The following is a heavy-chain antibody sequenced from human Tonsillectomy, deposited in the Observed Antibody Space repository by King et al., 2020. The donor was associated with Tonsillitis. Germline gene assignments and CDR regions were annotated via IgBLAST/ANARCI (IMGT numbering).Heavy chain of an antibody. D-gene: IGHD2-15*01. V-gene: IGHV1-46*01. Sequence: QLVQSGAEVKKPGASVKVSCKASGYTFTSYYMHWVRQAPGQGLEWMGIINPSGGGTSYAQKFQGRVTMTRDTSTSTVYMEMSSLRSEDTAVYYFARACSGGSCEVGAFDIWGQGKMFTVSS. CDR1: GYTFTSYY. J-gene: IGHJ3*02. CDR2: INPSGGGT. CDR3: ARACSGGSCEVGAFDI.